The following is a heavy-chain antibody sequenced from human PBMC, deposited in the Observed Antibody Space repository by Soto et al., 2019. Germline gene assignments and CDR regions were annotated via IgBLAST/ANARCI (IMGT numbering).Heavy chain of an antibody. J-gene: IGHJ1*01. Sequence: SETLSLTCTVSGGSISSYYWSWIRQPPGKGLEWIGYIYYSGSTNYNPSLKSRVTISVDTSKNQFSLKLSSVTAADTAVYYCAVAATGYFQHWGQGTLVTVSS. CDR3: AVAATGYFQH. CDR2: IYYSGST. D-gene: IGHD6-19*01. V-gene: IGHV4-59*01. CDR1: GGSISSYY.